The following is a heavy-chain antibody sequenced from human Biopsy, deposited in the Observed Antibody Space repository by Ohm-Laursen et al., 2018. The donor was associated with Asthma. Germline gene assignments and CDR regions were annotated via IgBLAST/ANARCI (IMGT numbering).Heavy chain of an antibody. V-gene: IGHV1-69*04. CDR3: ARSHDTDSYPVLVLDY. J-gene: IGHJ4*02. D-gene: IGHD3-22*01. Sequence: EASVKVSCKASGGSFSNFAFSWVRQAPGHGLEWMGTILTKFDITSYAEKFQGRVTITADKSTSTTYMELSRLRSEDTAVYYCARSHDTDSYPVLVLDYWGQGTPVTVSS. CDR2: ILTKFDIT. CDR1: GGSFSNFA.